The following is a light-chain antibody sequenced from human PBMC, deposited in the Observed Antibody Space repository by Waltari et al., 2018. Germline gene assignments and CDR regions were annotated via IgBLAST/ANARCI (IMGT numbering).Light chain of an antibody. V-gene: IGKV3-20*01. J-gene: IGKJ2*01. Sequence: IVLTQSPGTLSLSPGDRASLSCKASQSLGKNYLAWYQQKPGQAPRLLIYGASSRAAGIPDRFSGSGSGTDFTLTISRLEPEDVAVYYCQQYASSVLYTFGQGTKLEIK. CDR2: GAS. CDR1: QSLGKNY. CDR3: QQYASSVLYT.